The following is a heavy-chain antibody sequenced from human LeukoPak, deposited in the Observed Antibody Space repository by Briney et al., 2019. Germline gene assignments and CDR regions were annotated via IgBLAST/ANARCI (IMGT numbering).Heavy chain of an antibody. CDR1: GGSINSYY. J-gene: IGHJ6*03. Sequence: SETLSLTCTVSGGSINSYYWGWIRQPPGKGLEWIGSIYYSGSTYYNPSLKSRVTTSIDTSKNQFSLKLSSVTAADTAMYYCARAGAFYYYYYIDVWGKGTTVTVSS. CDR2: IYYSGST. CDR3: ARAGAFYYYYYIDV. D-gene: IGHD3-10*01. V-gene: IGHV4-39*07.